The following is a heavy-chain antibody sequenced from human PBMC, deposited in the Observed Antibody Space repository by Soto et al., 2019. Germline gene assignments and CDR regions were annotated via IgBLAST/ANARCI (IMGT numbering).Heavy chain of an antibody. CDR3: AREAPPEDY. V-gene: IGHV1-18*01. CDR1: GYTFTRYD. J-gene: IGHJ4*02. CDR2: ISAYNGNT. Sequence: QVQLVQAGAEVKKPGASVKVSCKASGYTFTRYDISWVRQAPGQGLECMGWISAYNGNTNYAQKLQGRVTMTTDTSASTAYMEPTSLRSDDTAVYYCAREAPPEDYWGQGTLVTVSS.